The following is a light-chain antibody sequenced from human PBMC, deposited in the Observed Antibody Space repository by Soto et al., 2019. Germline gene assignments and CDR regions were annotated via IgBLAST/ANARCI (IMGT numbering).Light chain of an antibody. CDR1: QDISSY. CDR2: DAS. V-gene: IGKV1-33*01. CDR3: QQYDVLPLT. J-gene: IGKJ4*01. Sequence: DIQMTQSPSSLSASVGDRVTITCQASQDISSYLNWYQQKPGKAPKVLIYDASKLEKGVPSRFSGSGSGIDFTFTISSLQPEDIATYYCQQYDVLPLTFGGGTKVEIE.